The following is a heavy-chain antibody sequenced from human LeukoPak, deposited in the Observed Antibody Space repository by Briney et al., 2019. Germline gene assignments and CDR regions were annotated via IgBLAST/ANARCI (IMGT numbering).Heavy chain of an antibody. Sequence: ASVKVSCKASGGTFSSYAISWVRQAPGQGLEWMGGIIPIFGTTNYAQKFQGRVTITADESTSTAYMELSSLRSEDTAVYFCARSHYNSYWDNGPHYYYYMDVWGKGTTVTVSS. CDR2: IIPIFGTT. CDR3: ARSHYNSYWDNGPHYYYYMDV. J-gene: IGHJ6*03. D-gene: IGHD1/OR15-1a*01. CDR1: GGTFSSYA. V-gene: IGHV1-69*13.